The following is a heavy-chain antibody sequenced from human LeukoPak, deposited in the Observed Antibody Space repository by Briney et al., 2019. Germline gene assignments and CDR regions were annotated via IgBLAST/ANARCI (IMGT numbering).Heavy chain of an antibody. Sequence: GGSLRLSCAASGFTFSSYSMNWVRQAPGKGLEWVSSISSSSSYIYYADSVKGRFTISRDNAKNSLYLQMNSLRAEDTAVYYCARDTADYYDSSGYNIGYFDLWGRGTLVTVSS. CDR3: ARDTADYYDSSGYNIGYFDL. CDR1: GFTFSSYS. D-gene: IGHD3-22*01. V-gene: IGHV3-21*01. J-gene: IGHJ2*01. CDR2: ISSSSSYI.